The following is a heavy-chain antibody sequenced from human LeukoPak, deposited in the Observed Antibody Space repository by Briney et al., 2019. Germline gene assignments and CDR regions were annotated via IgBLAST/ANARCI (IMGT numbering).Heavy chain of an antibody. J-gene: IGHJ1*01. CDR3: ARDSSEFRSLLFH. CDR1: GGIFSRHT. CDR2: ITPTFGTS. V-gene: IGHV1-69*13. Sequence: ASVKVSCKASGGIFSRHTISWVRQSPGQGLEWMGGITPTFGTSNYAQKFQGRVTITADESTSTAYMEPSSLRSEDTAVYYCARDSSEFRSLLFHWGQGTLVTVSS. D-gene: IGHD1-14*01.